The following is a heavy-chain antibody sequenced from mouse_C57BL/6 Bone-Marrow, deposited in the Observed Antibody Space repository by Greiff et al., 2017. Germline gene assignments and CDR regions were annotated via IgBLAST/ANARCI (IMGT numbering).Heavy chain of an antibody. J-gene: IGHJ4*01. Sequence: VKLMESGPELVKPGASVKISCKASGYAFSSSWMNWVKQRPGKGLEWIGRIYPGDGDTNYNGKFKGKATLTADKSSSTAYMQLSSLTSEDSAVYFCAIYYDYDGYYAMDYWGQGTSVTVSS. CDR3: AIYYDYDGYYAMDY. CDR2: IYPGDGDT. D-gene: IGHD2-4*01. CDR1: GYAFSSSW. V-gene: IGHV1-82*01.